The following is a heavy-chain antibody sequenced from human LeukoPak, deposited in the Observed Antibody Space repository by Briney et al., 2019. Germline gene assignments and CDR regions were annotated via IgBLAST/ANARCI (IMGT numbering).Heavy chain of an antibody. V-gene: IGHV3-49*03. D-gene: IGHD6-19*01. CDR2: IRSKAYGGTT. CDR1: GFTFGDYA. Sequence: GGSLRLSCTASGFTFGDYAMSWFRQAPGKGLEWVGFIRSKAYGGTTEYAASVKGRFTISRDDSKSIAYLQMNSLKTEDTAVYYCTSIIAVAGLDYWGQGTLVTVSS. CDR3: TSIIAVAGLDY. J-gene: IGHJ4*02.